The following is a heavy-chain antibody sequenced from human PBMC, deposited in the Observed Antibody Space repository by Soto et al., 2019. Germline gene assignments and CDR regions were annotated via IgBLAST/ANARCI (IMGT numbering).Heavy chain of an antibody. J-gene: IGHJ5*02. D-gene: IGHD1-20*01. CDR2: ISASGRST. V-gene: IGHV3-23*01. CDR1: GFTFSSYA. Sequence: GGSLRLSCAASGFTFSSYALSWVRQAPGKGLEWVSAISASGRSTYYAESLKGRFTISRDNSKNTLYLQMDSLRAEDAAVYYCARYSLPKDTYNWFDPWGLGALVTVSS. CDR3: ARYSLPKDTYNWFDP.